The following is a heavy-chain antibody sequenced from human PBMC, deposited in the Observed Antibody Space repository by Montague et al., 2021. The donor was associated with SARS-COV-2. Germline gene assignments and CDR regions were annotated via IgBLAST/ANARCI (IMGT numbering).Heavy chain of an antibody. CDR1: GGSFSGYY. CDR2: INHSGST. Sequence: SETLSLTCAVYGGSFSGYYWSWIRQPPGEGLEWIGEINHSGSTNYNPSLKSRVTILVDTSKNQFSLKLSSVTAADTAVYYCARGGGYSYGSLDYWGQGTLVTVSS. D-gene: IGHD5-18*01. CDR3: ARGGGYSYGSLDY. J-gene: IGHJ4*02. V-gene: IGHV4-34*01.